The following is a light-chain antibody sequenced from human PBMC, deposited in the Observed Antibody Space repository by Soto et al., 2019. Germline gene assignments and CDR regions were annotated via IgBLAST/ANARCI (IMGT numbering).Light chain of an antibody. J-gene: IGKJ4*01. Sequence: EIVLTQSPATLSLSPGERATLSCRASQSVSSYLAWYQQKPGQAPRLLIYDASNRATCSPARFSGSGSGTDFTLTISSLEPEDFAVYYCQQRSNRPPAFGGGTKVEIK. CDR3: QQRSNRPPA. V-gene: IGKV3-11*01. CDR2: DAS. CDR1: QSVSSY.